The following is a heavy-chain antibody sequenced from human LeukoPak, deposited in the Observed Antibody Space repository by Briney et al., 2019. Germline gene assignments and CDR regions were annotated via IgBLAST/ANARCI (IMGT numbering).Heavy chain of an antibody. CDR2: IYYSGST. V-gene: IGHV4-31*03. D-gene: IGHD6-19*01. CDR3: ARERRTRLVGVWFDP. Sequence: SQTLSLTCTVSGGSISSGGYYWSWIRQHPGKGLEWIGYIYYSGSTYYNPSLKSRVTISVDTSKNQFSLKLSSVTAADTAVYYCARERRTRLVGVWFDPWGQGTLVTVSS. CDR1: GGSISSGGYY. J-gene: IGHJ5*02.